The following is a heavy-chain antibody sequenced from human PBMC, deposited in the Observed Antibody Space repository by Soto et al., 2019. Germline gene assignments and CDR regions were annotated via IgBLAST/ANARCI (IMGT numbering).Heavy chain of an antibody. CDR3: ARDQEPSTLYYDYYYMDV. V-gene: IGHV1-46*03. CDR1: GYTFTSYY. J-gene: IGHJ6*03. Sequence: ASVKVSCKASGYTFTSYYIHWVRQAPGQGLEWMGIINPSGGSTSYAQKFQGRVTMTRDTSTSTVYMEVSGLRSEDTAVYYCARDQEPSTLYYDYYYMDVWGKGTTVTVSS. CDR2: INPSGGST.